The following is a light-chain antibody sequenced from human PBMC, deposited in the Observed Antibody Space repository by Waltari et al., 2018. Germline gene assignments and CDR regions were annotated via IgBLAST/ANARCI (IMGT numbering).Light chain of an antibody. CDR1: SNNVGDQG. J-gene: IGLJ3*02. V-gene: IGLV10-54*04. Sequence: QAGLTQSPSVSKGLRQTATLTCTGNSNNVGDQGAAWLQQHQGHPPKLLSYRNNNRPSGISESFSASRSGNTASLTITGLQPEDESDYYCSAWDSSLNNWVFGGGTKLTVL. CDR2: RNN. CDR3: SAWDSSLNNWV.